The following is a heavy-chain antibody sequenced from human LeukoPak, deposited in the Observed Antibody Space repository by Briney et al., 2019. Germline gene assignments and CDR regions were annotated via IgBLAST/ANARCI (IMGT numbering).Heavy chain of an antibody. CDR2: IYYSGST. CDR1: GGSVSSGSYY. Sequence: PSETLSLTCTVSGGSVSSGSYYWSWIRQPLGKGLEWIGYIYYSGSTNYNPSLKSRVTISVDTSKNQFSLKLSSVTAADTAVYYCARAKAVADYFDYWGQGTLVTVSS. D-gene: IGHD6-19*01. V-gene: IGHV4-61*01. J-gene: IGHJ4*02. CDR3: ARAKAVADYFDY.